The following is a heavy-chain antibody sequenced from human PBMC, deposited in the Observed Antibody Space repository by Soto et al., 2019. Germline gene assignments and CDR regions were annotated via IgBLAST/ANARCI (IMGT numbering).Heavy chain of an antibody. Sequence: QVQLQQWGAGLLKPSETLSLTCAVYGGSFSGYYWTWIRQPPGTGLEWIGEINHSGSTNYNPSLKRRVTISVDXSKNXXXXXXXXXXXXXXXXXXXXXXXXXXLFDYWGQGTLVT. CDR2: INHSGST. CDR1: GGSFSGYY. CDR3: XXXXXXXLFDY. V-gene: IGHV4-34*01. J-gene: IGHJ4*02.